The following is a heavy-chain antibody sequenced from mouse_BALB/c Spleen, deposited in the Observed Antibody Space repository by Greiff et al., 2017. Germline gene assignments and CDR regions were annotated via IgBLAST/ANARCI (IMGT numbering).Heavy chain of an antibody. CDR2: IYPGNVNT. CDR3: ARVKTTLVDSDWFAY. J-gene: IGHJ3*01. V-gene: IGHV1S56*01. CDR1: GYTFTSYY. D-gene: IGHD1-1*01. Sequence: QVQLKESGPELVKPGASVRISCKASGYTFTSYYIHWVKQRPGQGLEWIGWIYPGNVNTKDKEKFKGKATLTADKSASTAYMQLSSLTSEDSAVFFCARVKTTLVDSDWFAYRGQGALVTVSA.